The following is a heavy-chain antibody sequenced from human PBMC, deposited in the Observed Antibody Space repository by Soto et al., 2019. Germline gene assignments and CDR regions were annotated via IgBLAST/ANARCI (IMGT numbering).Heavy chain of an antibody. CDR3: AKGLGEITGTIRVSFYYGMDV. J-gene: IGHJ6*02. CDR2: ISGSGGST. V-gene: IGHV3-23*01. D-gene: IGHD1-7*01. Sequence: GGSLRLSCAASGFTFSSYAMSWVRQAPGKGLEWVSAISGSGGSTYYADSVKGRFTISRDNSKNTLYLQMNSLRAEDTAVYYCAKGLGEITGTIRVSFYYGMDVWGQGTTVTISS. CDR1: GFTFSSYA.